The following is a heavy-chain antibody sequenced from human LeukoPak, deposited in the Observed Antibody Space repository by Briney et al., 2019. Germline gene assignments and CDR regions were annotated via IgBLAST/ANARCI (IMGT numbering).Heavy chain of an antibody. CDR3: TTAAGTAMPDY. Sequence: GGSLRLSCAASGFTFSNAWMSWVRQAPGKGLEWVGRIKSKTDGGTTDYAAPVKGRFTISRDDSKNTLYLQMSSLKTEDTGVYYCTTAAGTAMPDYWGQGTLVTVSS. CDR2: IKSKTDGGTT. D-gene: IGHD5-18*01. CDR1: GFTFSNAW. V-gene: IGHV3-15*01. J-gene: IGHJ4*02.